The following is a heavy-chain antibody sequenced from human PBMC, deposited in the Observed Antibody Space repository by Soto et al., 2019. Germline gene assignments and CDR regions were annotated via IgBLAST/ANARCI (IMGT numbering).Heavy chain of an antibody. J-gene: IGHJ4*02. CDR1: GYTFTRSG. CDR3: ARAYSSSDDFDY. CDR2: INPNSGGT. D-gene: IGHD3-22*01. Sequence: ASVKVSCKASGYTFTRSGISWVRQAPGQGLEWMGWINPNSGGTNYAQKFQGWVTMTRDTSISTAYMELNRDDTAVYYCARAYSSSDDFDYWGQGTLVTVSS. V-gene: IGHV1-2*04.